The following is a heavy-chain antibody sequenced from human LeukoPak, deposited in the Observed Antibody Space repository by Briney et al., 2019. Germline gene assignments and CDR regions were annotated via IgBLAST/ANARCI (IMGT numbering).Heavy chain of an antibody. CDR3: ARERGDIEVSGPRPHDAFEI. J-gene: IGHJ3*02. Sequence: SRGSLRLSCAASGFTFSSYSMNWVRQAPGKGLEWVSSISSSSSYIYYADSVKGRFTISRDNAKNSLYLQMNSLRVEDTAVYYCARERGDIEVSGPRPHDAFEIWGQGTMVTVSS. CDR1: GFTFSSYS. V-gene: IGHV3-21*04. CDR2: ISSSSSYI. D-gene: IGHD6-19*01.